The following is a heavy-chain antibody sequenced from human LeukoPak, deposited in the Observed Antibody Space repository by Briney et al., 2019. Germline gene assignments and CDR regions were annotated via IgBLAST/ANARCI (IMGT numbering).Heavy chain of an antibody. Sequence: PGGSLRLSCAASGFTFSNAWMNWVRQAPGKGLEWVGRIKSKTDGGTTDYAAPAKGRFTISRDDSQNTLYLQMNSLKTEDTAVYYCTTVDIVATIQGGFWYYGMDVWGQGTTVTVSS. D-gene: IGHD5-12*01. J-gene: IGHJ6*02. CDR3: TTVDIVATIQGGFWYYGMDV. CDR2: IKSKTDGGTT. CDR1: GFTFSNAW. V-gene: IGHV3-15*01.